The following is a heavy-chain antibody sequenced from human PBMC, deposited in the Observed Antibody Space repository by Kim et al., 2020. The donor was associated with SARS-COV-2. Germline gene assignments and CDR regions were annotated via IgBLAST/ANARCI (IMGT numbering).Heavy chain of an antibody. D-gene: IGHD4-4*01. CDR3: ARATVPVWHMDV. V-gene: IGHV4-4*07. Sequence: DYTSSLRRRLTMSTDTAKNQFSLGRSSVTAADTAVYFCARATVPVWHMDVWGRGTTVTVSS. J-gene: IGHJ6*03.